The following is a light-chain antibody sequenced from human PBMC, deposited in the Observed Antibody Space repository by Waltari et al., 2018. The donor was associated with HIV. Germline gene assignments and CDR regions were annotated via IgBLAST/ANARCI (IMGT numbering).Light chain of an antibody. V-gene: IGKV2-28*01. Sequence: DIVLTQSPISLRATAGEAASISCRSSQSLLHSNGYSYLDWYLQKPGQSRQLLIYLGSNRASGVPDRVSGSGSGTDFTLKISRVEAEYVGVYYCMQALQTPRTFGQGTKVEIK. CDR2: LGS. CDR1: QSLLHSNGYSY. CDR3: MQALQTPRT. J-gene: IGKJ1*01.